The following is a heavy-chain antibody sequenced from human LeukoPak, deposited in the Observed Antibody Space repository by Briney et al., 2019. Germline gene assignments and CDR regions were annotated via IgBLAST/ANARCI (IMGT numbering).Heavy chain of an antibody. J-gene: IGHJ3*01. D-gene: IGHD6-19*01. V-gene: IGHV3-48*01. CDR3: ASIAVTGTWAFDF. Sequence: GGSLRLSCAASGFTFSRYSMNWVRQAPGKGLEWVSYISTSSTTINYADSVKGRFTISRDNAKNSLYLQMNSLRAEDTAVYYCASIAVTGTWAFDFWGQGTLVTVSS. CDR1: GFTFSRYS. CDR2: ISTSSTTI.